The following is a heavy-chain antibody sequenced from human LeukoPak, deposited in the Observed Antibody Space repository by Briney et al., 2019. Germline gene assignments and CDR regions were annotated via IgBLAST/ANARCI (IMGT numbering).Heavy chain of an antibody. D-gene: IGHD2/OR15-2a*01. J-gene: IGHJ2*01. V-gene: IGHV4-39*07. CDR3: ARDAAAPYLNNWYFDL. CDR2: IFYSGGT. Sequence: PSETLSLTCTVSGGSISSSSYYWGWIRQPPGKGLEWIGIIFYSGGTYYTPSLKIRFTISVDTSKNQFSLKLSSVTAADTAVYYCARDAAAPYLNNWYFDLWGRGTLVTVSS. CDR1: GGSISSSSYY.